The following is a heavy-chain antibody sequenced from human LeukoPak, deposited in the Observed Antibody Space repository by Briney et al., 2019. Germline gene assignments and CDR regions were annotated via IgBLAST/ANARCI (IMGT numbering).Heavy chain of an antibody. CDR2: IYTGGTT. CDR3: ARAVDIVATTPFDL. V-gene: IGHV3-66*01. D-gene: IGHD5-12*01. J-gene: IGHJ3*01. CDR1: GFTVSSNY. Sequence: GGSLRLSCAASGFTVSSNYMSWVRQASGKGLEWVSVIYTGGTTYYADSVKGRFTISRDNSKNTVYLDMNSLRAEDTAVYYCARAVDIVATTPFDLWGQGTIVSVSS.